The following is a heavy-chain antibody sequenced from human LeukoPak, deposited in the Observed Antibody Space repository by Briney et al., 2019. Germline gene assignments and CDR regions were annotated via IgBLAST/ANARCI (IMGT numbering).Heavy chain of an antibody. CDR2: INHSGST. CDR1: GGSISSYY. Sequence: SETLSLTCTVSGGSISSYYWSWIRQPPGKGLEWIGEINHSGSTNYNPSLKSRVTISVDTSKNQFSLKLSSVTAADTAVYYCARASVVVVAAAKFYYYYGMDVWGQGTTVTVSS. D-gene: IGHD2-15*01. J-gene: IGHJ6*02. V-gene: IGHV4-34*01. CDR3: ARASVVVVAAAKFYYYYGMDV.